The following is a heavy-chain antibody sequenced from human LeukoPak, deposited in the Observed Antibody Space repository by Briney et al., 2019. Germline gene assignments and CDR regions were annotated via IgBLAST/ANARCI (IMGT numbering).Heavy chain of an antibody. CDR2: IYYSGST. CDR3: ARHGSETTYYYDSSGYYSFDY. CDR1: GGSISSYY. J-gene: IGHJ4*02. D-gene: IGHD3-22*01. V-gene: IGHV4-59*08. Sequence: SETLSLTCTVSGGSISSYYWSWIRQPPGKGLEWIGYIYYSGSTNYNPSPKSRVTISVDTSKNQFSLKLSSVTAADTAVYYCARHGSETTYYYDSSGYYSFDYWGQGTLVTVSS.